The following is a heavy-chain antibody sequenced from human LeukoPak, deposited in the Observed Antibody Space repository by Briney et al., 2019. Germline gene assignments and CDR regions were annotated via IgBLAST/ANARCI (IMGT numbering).Heavy chain of an antibody. J-gene: IGHJ3*02. D-gene: IGHD3-22*01. V-gene: IGHV1-3*01. CDR1: GYTFTSYA. Sequence: AASVKVSCKASGYTFTSYAMHWVRQAPGQRLEWMGWINAGNGNTKYSQKFQGRVTITRDTSASTAYMELSSLRSEDTAVYYCARSDDRSGAFDIWGQGTMVTVSS. CDR2: INAGNGNT. CDR3: ARSDDRSGAFDI.